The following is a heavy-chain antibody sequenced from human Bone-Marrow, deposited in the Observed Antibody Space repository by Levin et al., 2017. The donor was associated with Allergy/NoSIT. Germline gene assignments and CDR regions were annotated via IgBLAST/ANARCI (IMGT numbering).Heavy chain of an antibody. V-gene: IGHV1-46*01. CDR3: AREMGGLYDGFDI. D-gene: IGHD2-8*01. J-gene: IGHJ3*02. CDR1: GYTFTSYN. CDR2: VNPSAEST. Sequence: RASVKVSCKASGYTFTSYNIHWVRQAPGQGLEWMAIVNPSAESTTYAQKFRGRITMTWDTSTSTVYMDVSSLRSEDTAVYYCAREMGGLYDGFDIWGQGTMVTVSS.